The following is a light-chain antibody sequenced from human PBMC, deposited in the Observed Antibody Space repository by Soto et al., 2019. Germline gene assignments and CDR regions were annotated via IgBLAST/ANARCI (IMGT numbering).Light chain of an antibody. Sequence: QSVLTQPASVSGSPGQSITISCTGTSSDVGGYNYVSWYQHHPGKAPKLMIYDVSNRPSGVSNRFSGSKSGNTASLIVSGLQPEVEADYYCSSYTSSSTLSTYVFGTGTKVTVL. CDR3: SSYTSSSTLSTYV. CDR2: DVS. V-gene: IGLV2-14*03. CDR1: SSDVGGYNY. J-gene: IGLJ1*01.